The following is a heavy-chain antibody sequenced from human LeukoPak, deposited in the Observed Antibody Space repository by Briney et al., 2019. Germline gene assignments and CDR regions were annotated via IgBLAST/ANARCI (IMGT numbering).Heavy chain of an antibody. J-gene: IGHJ4*02. V-gene: IGHV3-53*01. CDR2: IYSGGTT. D-gene: IGHD3-10*01. CDR3: ARVSSYGSGSYYHYYFDY. CDR1: GFTVSSNY. Sequence: PGGSLRLSCAASGFTVSSNYMSWVRQAPGKGLEWVSVIYSGGTTSYADSVKGRFTISRDNSKNTLFLQLNSLRAEDTAVYYCARVSSYGSGSYYHYYFDYWGQRTLVTVSS.